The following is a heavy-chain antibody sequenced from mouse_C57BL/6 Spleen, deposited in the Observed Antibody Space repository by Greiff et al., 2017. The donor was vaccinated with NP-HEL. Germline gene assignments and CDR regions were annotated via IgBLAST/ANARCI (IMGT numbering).Heavy chain of an antibody. D-gene: IGHD1-1*01. CDR3: ARSDIYYYGSSSYYAMDY. J-gene: IGHJ4*01. CDR1: GYAFSSYW. V-gene: IGHV1-80*01. Sequence: QVQLQQSGAELVKPGASVKISCKASGYAFSSYWMNWVKQRPGKGLEWIGQIYPGDGDTNYNGKFKGKATLTADKSSSTAYMQLSSLTSEDSAVYFCARSDIYYYGSSSYYAMDYWGQGTSVTVSS. CDR2: IYPGDGDT.